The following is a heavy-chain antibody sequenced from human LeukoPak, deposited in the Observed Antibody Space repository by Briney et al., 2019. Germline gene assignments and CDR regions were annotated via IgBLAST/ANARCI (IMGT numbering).Heavy chain of an antibody. Sequence: GGSLRLSCAASGFTFSSYGMHWVRQAPGKGLEWVAFIRYDGSNKYYAGSVKGRFTISRDNSKNTLYLQMNSLRAEDTALYHCARGGYSSGSMDVWGKGTTVTISS. CDR2: IRYDGSNK. V-gene: IGHV3-30*02. D-gene: IGHD6-19*01. CDR3: ARGGYSSGSMDV. CDR1: GFTFSSYG. J-gene: IGHJ6*03.